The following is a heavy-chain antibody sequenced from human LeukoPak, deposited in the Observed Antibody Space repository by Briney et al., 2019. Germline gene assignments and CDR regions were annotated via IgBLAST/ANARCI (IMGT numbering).Heavy chain of an antibody. CDR2: IWYDGSNK. D-gene: IGHD3-3*01. Sequence: GGSLRLSCAASGFTFSSYGMHWVRQAPGKGLEWVAVIWYDGSNKYYADSVKGRFTISRDNSKNTLYLQMNSLRAEDTAVYYCARGFGMAMGYFDYWGQGTLVTVSS. CDR1: GFTFSSYG. V-gene: IGHV3-33*01. J-gene: IGHJ4*02. CDR3: ARGFGMAMGYFDY.